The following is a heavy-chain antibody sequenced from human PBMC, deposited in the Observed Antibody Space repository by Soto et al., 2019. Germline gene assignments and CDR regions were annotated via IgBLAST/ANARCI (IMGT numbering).Heavy chain of an antibody. V-gene: IGHV4-59*08. J-gene: IGHJ4*02. Sequence: SETLSLTCTVSGCSISSYYWSWIRQPPGKGLEWIGYIYYSGSTNYNPSLKSRVTISVDTSKNQFSLKLSSVTAADTAVYYCATTTLPDGDPSFDYWGQGTLVTVSS. CDR3: ATTTLPDGDPSFDY. CDR1: GCSISSYY. CDR2: IYYSGST.